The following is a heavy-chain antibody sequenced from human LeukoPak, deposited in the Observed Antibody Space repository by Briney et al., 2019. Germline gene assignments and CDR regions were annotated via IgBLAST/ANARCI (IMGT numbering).Heavy chain of an antibody. D-gene: IGHD1-26*01. CDR1: GGSISNYY. J-gene: IGHJ4*02. V-gene: IGHV4-4*07. CDR3: ARIGGSYYEYYFDY. CDR2: IYTSGST. Sequence: SETLSLTCTVSGGSISNYYWSLIRQPAGKGLEWIGRIYTSGSTNYNPSLKSRVTMSVDTSKNQFSLKLSSVTAADTAVYYCARIGGSYYEYYFDYWGQGTLVTVSS.